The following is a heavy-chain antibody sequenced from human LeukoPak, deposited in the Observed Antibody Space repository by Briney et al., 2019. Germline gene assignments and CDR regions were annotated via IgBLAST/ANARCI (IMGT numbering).Heavy chain of an antibody. J-gene: IGHJ4*02. Sequence: SETLSLTCTVSGGSINSYYWSWIRQPAGKGLEWIGRIYSSGTTNYNPSLKSRVTMSVDTSTNQLSLRLSSVTAADTAVYYCARDGYHYDSSGYYSLDYWGQGTLVTVSS. D-gene: IGHD3-22*01. CDR1: GGSINSYY. CDR2: IYSSGTT. V-gene: IGHV4-4*07. CDR3: ARDGYHYDSSGYYSLDY.